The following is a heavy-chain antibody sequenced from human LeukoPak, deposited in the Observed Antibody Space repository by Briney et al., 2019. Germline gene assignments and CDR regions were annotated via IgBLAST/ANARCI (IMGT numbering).Heavy chain of an antibody. Sequence: ASVKVSCKSSGYTFTNYGFGWVRQAPGQGLEWMGLISAYNANTNYAQNLQSRVTMTTDTSTNTTYMELRSLRSDDTAVYYCARDGRFGELFDYWGQGTLVTVSS. D-gene: IGHD3-10*01. CDR3: ARDGRFGELFDY. V-gene: IGHV1-18*01. CDR1: GYTFTNYG. CDR2: ISAYNANT. J-gene: IGHJ4*02.